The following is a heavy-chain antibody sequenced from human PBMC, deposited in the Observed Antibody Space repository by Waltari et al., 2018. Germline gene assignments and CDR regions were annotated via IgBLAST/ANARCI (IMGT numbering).Heavy chain of an antibody. J-gene: IGHJ6*03. CDR2: IYSGGSST. Sequence: EVQLLESGGGLVQPGGSLRLSCAASGFTFSSYAMSWVRQAPGKGLEWVSVIYSGGSSTYYADSVKGRFTISRDNSKNTLYLQMNSLRAEDTAVYYCAKTVSYLLFPYYYYYMDVWGKGTTVTVSS. D-gene: IGHD3-16*02. CDR3: AKTVSYLLFPYYYYYMDV. V-gene: IGHV3-23*03. CDR1: GFTFSSYA.